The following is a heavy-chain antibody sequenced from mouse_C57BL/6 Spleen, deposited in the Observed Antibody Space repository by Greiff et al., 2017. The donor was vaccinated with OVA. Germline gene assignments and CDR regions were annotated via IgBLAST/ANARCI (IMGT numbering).Heavy chain of an antibody. Sequence: EVQLVESGAELVRPGASVKLSCTASGFNIKDDYMHWVKQRPEQGLEWIGWIDPENGDTEYASKFQGKATITADTSSNTAYLQLSSLTSEDTAVYYCTTVMKDYWGQGTTLTVSS. CDR3: TTVMKDY. CDR2: IDPENGDT. CDR1: GFNIKDDY. D-gene: IGHD2-13*01. J-gene: IGHJ2*01. V-gene: IGHV14-4*01.